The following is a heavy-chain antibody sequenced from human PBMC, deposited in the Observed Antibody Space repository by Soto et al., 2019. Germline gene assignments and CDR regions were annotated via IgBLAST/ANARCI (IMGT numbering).Heavy chain of an antibody. D-gene: IGHD4-4*01. V-gene: IGHV3-33*06. CDR1: CSFRNDA. CDR2: IWFDGSRK. J-gene: IGHJ4*02. CDR3: AKVPEMDTVYEY. Sequence: CSFRNDAMHWFRQARGKGLEWVAVIWFDGSRKYYADSVKGRFIVSRDNSKNTVYLQMNSLPAEDTAVYYCAKVPEMDTVYEYWGQGTLVTVSS.